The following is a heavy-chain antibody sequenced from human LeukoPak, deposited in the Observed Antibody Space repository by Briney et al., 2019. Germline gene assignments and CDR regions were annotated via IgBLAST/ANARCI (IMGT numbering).Heavy chain of an antibody. D-gene: IGHD3-10*01. CDR1: GGSISSSSYY. V-gene: IGHV4-61*05. CDR3: ARIPILREGWGYFDY. Sequence: PSETLSLTCTVSGGSISSSSYYWGWIRQPPGKGLEWIGYIRDNGNTKYNPSLESRITISADTSKNQFSLNLNSVTAADTAVYYCARIPILREGWGYFDYWGQGTLVTVSS. J-gene: IGHJ4*02. CDR2: IRDNGNT.